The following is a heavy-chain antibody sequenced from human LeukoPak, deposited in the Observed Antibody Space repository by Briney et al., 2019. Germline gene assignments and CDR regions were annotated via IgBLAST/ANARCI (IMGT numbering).Heavy chain of an antibody. Sequence: SETLSLTCAVYGGSFSDYYWSWIRQPPGKGLEWIGEINHSGSTNYNPSLKSRVTISVDTSMNQFSLKLSSVTAADTAGYYCARGAWDCSSTSCYVNWFDPWGQGTLVTVSS. J-gene: IGHJ5*02. D-gene: IGHD2-2*01. V-gene: IGHV4-34*01. CDR3: ARGAWDCSSTSCYVNWFDP. CDR1: GGSFSDYY. CDR2: INHSGST.